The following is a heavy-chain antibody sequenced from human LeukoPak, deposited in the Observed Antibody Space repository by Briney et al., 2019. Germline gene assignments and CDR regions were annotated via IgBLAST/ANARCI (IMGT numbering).Heavy chain of an antibody. CDR3: ATRYSSSWYMNGIYFDY. Sequence: ASVKVSCKVSGYTLTELSMHWLRQAPGKGLEWMGGFDPEDGETIYAQKFQGRVTMTEDTSTDTAYMELSSLRSEDTAVYHCATRYSSSWYMNGIYFDYWGQGTLVTVSS. J-gene: IGHJ4*02. V-gene: IGHV1-24*01. CDR2: FDPEDGET. CDR1: GYTLTELS. D-gene: IGHD6-13*01.